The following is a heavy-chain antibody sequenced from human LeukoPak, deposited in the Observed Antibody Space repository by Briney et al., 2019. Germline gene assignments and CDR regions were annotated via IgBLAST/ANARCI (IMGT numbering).Heavy chain of an antibody. J-gene: IGHJ4*02. Sequence: SVKVSCKASGFTFTSSAVQWVRQARGQRLEWIGWIVVGSGNTNYAQKFQERVTITRDMSTSTAYMELGGLRSEDTAVYYCAADEDTAMSSRDWGQGTLVTVSS. D-gene: IGHD5-18*01. CDR2: IVVGSGNT. CDR1: GFTFTSSA. V-gene: IGHV1-58*01. CDR3: AADEDTAMSSRD.